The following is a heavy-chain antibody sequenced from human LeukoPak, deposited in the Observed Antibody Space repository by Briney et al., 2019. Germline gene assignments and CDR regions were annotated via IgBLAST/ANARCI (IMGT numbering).Heavy chain of an antibody. CDR2: IIASGDNT. V-gene: IGHV3-23*01. CDR1: GFTFSTYA. Sequence: GGSLRLSCAASGFTFSTYAMAWVRQAPGKGLEWVSSIIASGDNTYYADPVKGRFTISRDNSKNTLYLQMNSLRAEDTAVYYCARGSRGNYDYWGQGTLVTVSS. D-gene: IGHD1-7*01. CDR3: ARGSRGNYDY. J-gene: IGHJ4*02.